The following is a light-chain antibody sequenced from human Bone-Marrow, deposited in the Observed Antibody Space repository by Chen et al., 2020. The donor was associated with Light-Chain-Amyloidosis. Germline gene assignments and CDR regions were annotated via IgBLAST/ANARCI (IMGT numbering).Light chain of an antibody. Sequence: DIQMTQSPSSLSASVGDRVTITCQASQDISNYLNWYQQKPGKAPKLLIYDASNLETGVPSRFSGSGSGTDFTFTISSLQPEDIATYYCQQYDNLPPGYTVGQGTKLEIK. V-gene: IGKV1-33*01. CDR2: DAS. J-gene: IGKJ2*01. CDR3: QQYDNLPPGYT. CDR1: QDISNY.